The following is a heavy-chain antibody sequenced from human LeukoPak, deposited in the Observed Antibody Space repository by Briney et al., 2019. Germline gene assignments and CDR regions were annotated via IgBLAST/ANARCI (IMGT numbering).Heavy chain of an antibody. Sequence: SETLSLTCTVSSGFISNYYWSWIRQPAGKGLEWIGRIYTSGSTNYNSSLKSRVTMSVGTSKNQFSLKLSSVTAADTAVYYCARVRFFDSSVLTRKRSYYFDYRGQGTLVTVSS. CDR1: SGFISNYY. D-gene: IGHD3-22*01. CDR2: IYTSGST. V-gene: IGHV4-4*07. CDR3: ARVRFFDSSVLTRKRSYYFDY. J-gene: IGHJ4*02.